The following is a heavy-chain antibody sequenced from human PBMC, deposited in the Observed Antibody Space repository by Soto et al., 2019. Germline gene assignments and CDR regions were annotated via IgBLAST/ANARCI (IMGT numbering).Heavy chain of an antibody. Sequence: EVKLLESGGGLVQPGGSLRLSCAASGFTFSSYSMSWVRQAPGKGLEWVAHITVSGGTTYYADSVKGRFTISRDTSRNTLYLQMNSVRAEDTALYYCAKCMQAYWNYDAHHIWGQGTMVTVSS. CDR1: GFTFSSYS. V-gene: IGHV3-23*01. J-gene: IGHJ3*02. D-gene: IGHD1-7*01. CDR3: AKCMQAYWNYDAHHI. CDR2: ITVSGGTT.